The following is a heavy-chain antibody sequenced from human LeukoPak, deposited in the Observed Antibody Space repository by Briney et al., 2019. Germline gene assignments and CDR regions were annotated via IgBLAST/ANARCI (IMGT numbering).Heavy chain of an antibody. J-gene: IGHJ4*02. CDR2: IWYDGSNK. Sequence: GGSLRLSRAASGFTFSSYGMHWVRQAPGKGLEWVAVIWYDGSNKYYADSVKGRFTISRDNSKNTLYLQMNSLRAEDTAVYYCAKDLTQWELLIDYWGQGTLVTVSS. CDR3: AKDLTQWELLIDY. CDR1: GFTFSSYG. V-gene: IGHV3-33*06. D-gene: IGHD1-26*01.